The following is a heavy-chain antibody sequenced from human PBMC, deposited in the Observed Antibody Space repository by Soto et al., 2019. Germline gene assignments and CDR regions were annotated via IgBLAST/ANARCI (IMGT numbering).Heavy chain of an antibody. J-gene: IGHJ3*02. CDR3: ARVGEGIAVAGAFDI. D-gene: IGHD6-19*01. CDR2: INAGNGNT. V-gene: IGHV1-3*01. Sequence: ASVKVSCKASGYTFTSYAMHWVRQAPGQRLEWMGWINAGNGNTKYSQKFQGRVTITRDTSASTAYMELSSLRSEDTAVYYCARVGEGIAVAGAFDIWGQGTMVTVSS. CDR1: GYTFTSYA.